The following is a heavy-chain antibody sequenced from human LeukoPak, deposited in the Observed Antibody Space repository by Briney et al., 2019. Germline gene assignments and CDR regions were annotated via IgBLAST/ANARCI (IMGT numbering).Heavy chain of an antibody. Sequence: SETLSLTCTVSGGSISSYYWSWIRQAAGKGLEWIGRIYSSGSTNYNPSLKSRVTMSVDTSKNQFSLKLSSVTAADTAVYYCAREGAYYYGSEDYLPFDYWGQGTLVTVSS. D-gene: IGHD3-10*01. CDR3: AREGAYYYGSEDYLPFDY. CDR2: IYSSGST. CDR1: GGSISSYY. V-gene: IGHV4-4*07. J-gene: IGHJ4*02.